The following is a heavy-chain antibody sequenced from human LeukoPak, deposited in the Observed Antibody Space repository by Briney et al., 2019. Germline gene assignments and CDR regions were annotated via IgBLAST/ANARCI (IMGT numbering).Heavy chain of an antibody. J-gene: IGHJ3*02. CDR2: IKQDGSEK. Sequence: GGSLRLSCAASGFTFSSYWMSWVRQAPGKGLEWVANIKQDGSEKYYVDSVKGRFTISRDNAKNSLYLQMNSLRAEDTAVYYCARGHDYGDYLGAFDIWGQGTMVTVSS. V-gene: IGHV3-7*01. CDR3: ARGHDYGDYLGAFDI. D-gene: IGHD4-17*01. CDR1: GFTFSSYW.